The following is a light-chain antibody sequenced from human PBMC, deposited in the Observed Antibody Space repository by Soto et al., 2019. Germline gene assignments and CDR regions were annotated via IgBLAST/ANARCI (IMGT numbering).Light chain of an antibody. CDR3: QQSYSTPRIT. CDR2: AAS. CDR1: QRISSY. J-gene: IGKJ3*01. Sequence: DIQMTQSPSALSASVGDRVTMTCRASQRISSYLNWYQQKPGKAPKLLIYAASSLQSGVPSRFSGSGSGTDFTLTISSLQPEDFATYYCQQSYSTPRITFGPGTKVDIK. V-gene: IGKV1-39*01.